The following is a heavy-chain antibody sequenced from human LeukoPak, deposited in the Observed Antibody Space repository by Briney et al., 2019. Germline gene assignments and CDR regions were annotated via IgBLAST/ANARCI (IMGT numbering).Heavy chain of an antibody. CDR3: ARTPYSRDGYNPFDY. Sequence: GASVKVSCKASGYTFTGYYMHWVRQAPGQGLEWMGWINPNSGGTNYAQKFQGWVTMTRDTSISTAYMELSRLRSDDTAVYYCARTPYSRDGYNPFDYWGQGTLVTVSS. V-gene: IGHV1-2*04. CDR2: INPNSGGT. J-gene: IGHJ4*02. D-gene: IGHD5-24*01. CDR1: GYTFTGYY.